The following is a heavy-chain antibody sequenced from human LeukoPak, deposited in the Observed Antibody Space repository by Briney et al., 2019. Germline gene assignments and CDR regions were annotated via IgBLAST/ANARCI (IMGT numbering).Heavy chain of an antibody. CDR1: GFTVSDYY. J-gene: IGHJ4*02. CDR2: ISSSGRTT. CDR3: ARGGYYDSSGPTFDY. D-gene: IGHD3-22*01. Sequence: PGGSLRLSCAASGFTVSDYYMTWVRQAPGKGLEWLSYISSSGRTTFYADSVKGRFTISRDNAKNSLYLQMGSLRVEDTAVYFCARGGYYDSSGPTFDYWGQGTPVTVSS. V-gene: IGHV3-11*04.